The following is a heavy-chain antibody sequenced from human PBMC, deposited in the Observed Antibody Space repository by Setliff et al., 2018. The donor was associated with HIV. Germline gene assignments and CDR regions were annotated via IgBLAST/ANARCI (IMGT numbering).Heavy chain of an antibody. CDR2: ISYDGSNK. J-gene: IGHJ4*02. CDR1: GFTFRNHA. V-gene: IGHV3-30*04. D-gene: IGHD6-6*01. CDR3: AREEYTQYYFDY. Sequence: PGGSLRLSCAASGFTFRNHAMHWVRQAPGKGLEWVAVISYDGSNKFYADSVKGRFTISRDNSKNTLYLQMNSLRAEDTAVYYCAREEYTQYYFDYWGQGTLVTSPQ.